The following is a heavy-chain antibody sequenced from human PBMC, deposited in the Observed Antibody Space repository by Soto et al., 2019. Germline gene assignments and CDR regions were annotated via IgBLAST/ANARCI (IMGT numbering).Heavy chain of an antibody. V-gene: IGHV1-69*13. J-gene: IGHJ6*02. Sequence: SVKVSCKASGGTFSSYAISWVRQAPGQGLEWMGGIIPIFGTANYAQKFQGRVTITADESTSTAYMELSSLRSEDTAVYYCARDQRAEDIVVVPAAAHRNFYYYYGMDVWGQGTTVTVSS. CDR1: GGTFSSYA. CDR3: ARDQRAEDIVVVPAAAHRNFYYYYGMDV. CDR2: IIPIFGTA. D-gene: IGHD2-2*01.